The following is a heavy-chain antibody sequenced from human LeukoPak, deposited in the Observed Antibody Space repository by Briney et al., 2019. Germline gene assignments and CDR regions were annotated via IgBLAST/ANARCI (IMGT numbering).Heavy chain of an antibody. V-gene: IGHV3-30*18. D-gene: IGHD6-19*01. CDR2: ISYGGSNK. Sequence: GGSLRLSCAASGFTFSSYGMHWVRQAPGKGLEWVAVISYGGSNKYYADSVKGRFTISRDNSKNTLYLQMNSLRAEDTAVYYCAKLRYSNGWLDYWGQGTLVTVSS. CDR1: GFTFSSYG. J-gene: IGHJ4*02. CDR3: AKLRYSNGWLDY.